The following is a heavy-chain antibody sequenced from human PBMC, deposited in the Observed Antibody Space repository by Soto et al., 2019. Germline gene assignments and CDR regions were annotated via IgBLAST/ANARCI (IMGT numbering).Heavy chain of an antibody. J-gene: IGHJ2*01. V-gene: IGHV1-69*13. CDR2: IIPIFGTA. CDR3: ARAPLPPDAMAVAATVYWYFDL. D-gene: IGHD2-15*01. Sequence: SVKVSCKASGGTFSSYAISWVRQAPGQGLEWMGGIIPIFGTANYAQKFQGRVTITADESTSTAYMELSSLRSEDTAVYYCARAPLPPDAMAVAATVYWYFDLWGRGTLVTVSS. CDR1: GGTFSSYA.